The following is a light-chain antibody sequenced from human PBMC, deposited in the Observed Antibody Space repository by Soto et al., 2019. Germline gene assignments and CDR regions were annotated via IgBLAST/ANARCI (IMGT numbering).Light chain of an antibody. J-gene: IGKJ4*01. Sequence: DIQMTQSPSSLSASVGDRVTITCRASQGIRNYLAWYQQKPGKVPKLLIYAASTLQSGVPSRFSGSGSGTDFTLTISSLQPDDIATYFCQKYNGAPLTFGGGTKVEIK. CDR1: QGIRNY. V-gene: IGKV1-27*01. CDR2: AAS. CDR3: QKYNGAPLT.